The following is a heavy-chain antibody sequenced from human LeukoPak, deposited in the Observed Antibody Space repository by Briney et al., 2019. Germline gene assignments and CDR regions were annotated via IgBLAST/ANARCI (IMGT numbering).Heavy chain of an antibody. V-gene: IGHV3-48*02. D-gene: IGHD5-24*01. J-gene: IGHJ4*02. CDR2: ISSSSSVV. Sequence: GGSLRLSCAASEFIFDNYNINWVRQAPGKGLEWLSYISSSSSVVLYADSVKGRLTISRHSAKNSVYLQLNSLRDEDTAVYYCARWRWAQSEFVFWGQGTLVTVSS. CDR3: ARWRWAQSEFVF. CDR1: EFIFDNYN.